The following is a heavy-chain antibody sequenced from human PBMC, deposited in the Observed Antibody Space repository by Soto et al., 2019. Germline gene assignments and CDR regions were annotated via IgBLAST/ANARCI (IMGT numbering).Heavy chain of an antibody. CDR3: ARDGKKYYDFWSGYKPYGMDV. V-gene: IGHV1-2*04. D-gene: IGHD3-3*01. CDR2: INPNSGGT. CDR1: GYTFTGYY. J-gene: IGHJ6*02. Sequence: ASVKVSCEASGYTFTGYYMHWGRQAPGQVLEWMGLINPNSGGTNYAQKSQGWVTMTRDASISTAYMELSRLRSDDTAVYYCARDGKKYYDFWSGYKPYGMDVWGQGTTVTVSS.